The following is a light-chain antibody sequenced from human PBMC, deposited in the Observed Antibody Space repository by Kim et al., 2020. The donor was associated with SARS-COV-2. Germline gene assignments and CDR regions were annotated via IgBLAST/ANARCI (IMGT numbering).Light chain of an antibody. CDR1: RSNIGNNP. CDR3: ATWDSSLSVGV. V-gene: IGLV1-51*01. J-gene: IGLJ3*02. CDR2: DND. Sequence: QSVLTQPPSVSAAPGQKVTISCSGSRSNIGNNPESWYQQFPGTAPKLITYDNDKRPSGIPDRFSSSKSSTSATLGITGLRTGDEADYYCATWDSSLSVGVFGGGTQLTVL.